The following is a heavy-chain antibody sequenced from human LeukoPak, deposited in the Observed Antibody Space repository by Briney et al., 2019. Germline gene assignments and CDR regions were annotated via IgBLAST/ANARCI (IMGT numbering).Heavy chain of an antibody. D-gene: IGHD2-2*01. J-gene: IGHJ6*02. V-gene: IGHV3-30-3*01. Sequence: PGGSLRLSCAASGFTFSSYAMHWVRQAPGKGLEWVAVISYDGSNKYYADSVKGRFTISRDNSKNTLYLQMNSLRAEDTAVYYCAREDIVVVPAATTERMYYYCGMDVWGQGTTVTVSS. CDR2: ISYDGSNK. CDR1: GFTFSSYA. CDR3: AREDIVVVPAATTERMYYYCGMDV.